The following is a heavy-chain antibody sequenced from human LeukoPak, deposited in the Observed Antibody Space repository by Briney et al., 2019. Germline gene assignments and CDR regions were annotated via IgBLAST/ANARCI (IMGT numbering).Heavy chain of an antibody. CDR3: ARDHTYGDYYDY. D-gene: IGHD4-17*01. V-gene: IGHV3-53*01. J-gene: IGHJ4*02. Sequence: GGSLRLSCAASGFTVSSNYMSWVRQAPGKGLEWVSVIYSGGSTYYADSVKGRFTISRDNSKNTLYLQMNSLRAEDTAVYYCARDHTYGDYYDYWGQGTLVTVSS. CDR1: GFTVSSNY. CDR2: IYSGGST.